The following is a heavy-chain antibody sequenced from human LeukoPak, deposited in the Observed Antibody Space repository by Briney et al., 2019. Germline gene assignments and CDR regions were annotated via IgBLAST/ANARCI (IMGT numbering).Heavy chain of an antibody. J-gene: IGHJ4*02. Sequence: PGGSLRLSCAASGFTFTNAWMSWVRQAPGKGLEWVGRIKSKTDGGTADYAAPVKGRFTISRDDSKNTLYLQMNSLKTEDTAVYYCTKYYYDSSGYLYYFDYWGQGTLATVSS. CDR3: TKYYYDSSGYLYYFDY. D-gene: IGHD3-22*01. V-gene: IGHV3-15*01. CDR1: GFTFTNAW. CDR2: IKSKTDGGTA.